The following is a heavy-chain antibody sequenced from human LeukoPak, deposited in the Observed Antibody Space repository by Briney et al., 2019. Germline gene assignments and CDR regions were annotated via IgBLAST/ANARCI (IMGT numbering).Heavy chain of an antibody. D-gene: IGHD2-21*01. CDR2: ISSSSTYI. CDR3: ARSDPTIFPGWYFDL. J-gene: IGHJ2*01. V-gene: IGHV3-21*01. Sequence: GGSLRLSCAASGFTFSSYSMTWVRQAPGKGLEWVSSISSSSTYIYYADSVKGRFTISRDNAKNSLYLQMNSLRAEDTAVYYCARSDPTIFPGWYFDLWGRGTLVTVSS. CDR1: GFTFSSYS.